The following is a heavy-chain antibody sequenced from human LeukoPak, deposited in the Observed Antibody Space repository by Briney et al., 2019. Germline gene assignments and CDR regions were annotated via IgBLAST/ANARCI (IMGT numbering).Heavy chain of an antibody. J-gene: IGHJ4*02. D-gene: IGHD2-2*02. CDR3: ARVYCSSTSCYSYDSSGFDY. V-gene: IGHV3-48*03. CDR1: GFTFSSYE. CDR2: ISSSGSTI. Sequence: GGSLRLSCAASGFTFSSYEMNWVRQAQGKGLEWVSYISSSGSTIYYADSVKGRFTISRDNAKNSLYLQMNSLRAEDTAVYYCARVYCSSTSCYSYDSSGFDYWGQGTLVTVSS.